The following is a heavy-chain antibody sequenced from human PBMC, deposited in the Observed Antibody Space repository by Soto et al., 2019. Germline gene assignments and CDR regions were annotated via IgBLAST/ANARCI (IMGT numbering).Heavy chain of an antibody. CDR1: GCXISSGVYY. CDR2: IYYSGST. J-gene: IGHJ6*02. V-gene: IGHV4-31*03. CDR3: AKSSVVGGMDV. Sequence: XLSLTCTFSGCXISSGVYYWSWIRQHPGKGLEWIGYIYYSGSTYYNPSLRRRVTISVDTSKNQFSLKLRYVTAADTAVYYCAKSSVVGGMDVWGQGNTVTVS. D-gene: IGHD1-26*01.